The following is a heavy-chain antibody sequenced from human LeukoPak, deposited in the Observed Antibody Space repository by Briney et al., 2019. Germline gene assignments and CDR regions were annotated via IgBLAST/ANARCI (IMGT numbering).Heavy chain of an antibody. V-gene: IGHV4-4*07. CDR1: GDSINSYY. CDR2: IHSSGST. CDR3: ARGRRRGISCRGSSCYEGDWFDP. D-gene: IGHD2-2*01. Sequence: SETLSLTCTVSGDSINSYYWSWIRQPPGKGLEWIGRIHSSGSTNYNPPLKSQVTMSVDTSKNQFSLKLTSVTAADTAVYFCARGRRRGISCRGSSCYEGDWFDPWGQGILVTVSS. J-gene: IGHJ5*02.